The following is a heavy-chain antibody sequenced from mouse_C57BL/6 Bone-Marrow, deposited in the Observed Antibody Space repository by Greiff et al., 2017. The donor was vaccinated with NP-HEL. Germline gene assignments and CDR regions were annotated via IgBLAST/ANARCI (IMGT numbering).Heavy chain of an antibody. CDR2: IDPENGDT. D-gene: IGHD1-1*01. CDR1: GFNIKDDY. Sequence: VQLQQSGAELVRPGASVKLSCTASGFNIKDDYMHWVKQRPEQGLEWIGWIDPENGDTEYASKFQGKATITADTSSNTAYLQLSSLTSEDTAVYYCTTGFTTVVRYAMDYWGQGTSVTVSS. CDR3: TTGFTTVVRYAMDY. J-gene: IGHJ4*01. V-gene: IGHV14-4*01.